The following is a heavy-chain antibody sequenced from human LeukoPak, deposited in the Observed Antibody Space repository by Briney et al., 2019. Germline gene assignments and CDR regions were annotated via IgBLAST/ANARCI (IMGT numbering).Heavy chain of an antibody. CDR3: ARSYSYGHYYFDY. D-gene: IGHD5-18*01. J-gene: IGHJ4*02. CDR1: GFTFSSYS. CDR2: ISSSSSYI. V-gene: IGHV3-21*04. Sequence: GGSLRLSCAASGFTFSSYSMNWVRQAPGKGLEWVSSISSSSSYIYYADSVKGRFTISRDNAKNSLYLQMNSLRAEDTAVYYCARSYSYGHYYFDYWGQGTLVTVSS.